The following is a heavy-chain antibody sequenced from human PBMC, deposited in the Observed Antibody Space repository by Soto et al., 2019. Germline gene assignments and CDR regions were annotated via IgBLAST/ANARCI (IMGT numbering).Heavy chain of an antibody. CDR2: ISYDGSNK. J-gene: IGHJ6*02. CDR3: AKDSYYGSGSYYDPDYYGMDV. Sequence: PGGSLRLSCAASGFTFSSYGMHWVRQAPGKGLEWVAVISYDGSNKYYADSVKGRFTISRDNSKNTLYLQMNSLRAEDTAVYYCAKDSYYGSGSYYDPDYYGMDVWGQGTTVTVSS. V-gene: IGHV3-30*18. D-gene: IGHD3-10*01. CDR1: GFTFSSYG.